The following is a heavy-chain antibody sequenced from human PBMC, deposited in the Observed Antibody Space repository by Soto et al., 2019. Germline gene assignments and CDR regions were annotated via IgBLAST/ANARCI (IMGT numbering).Heavy chain of an antibody. Sequence: GGSLRLSCKTSGFTFGDYALNWVRQAPGRGLEWVGFIRATPAGGTAEYAASVKDRFTVSRDASSSTAYLQMDSLRTEDTAVYFCTRIGPEAAMRWYFDYWGQGTLVTVS. J-gene: IGHJ4*02. V-gene: IGHV3-49*04. CDR2: IRATPAGGTA. D-gene: IGHD2-2*01. CDR3: TRIGPEAAMRWYFDY. CDR1: GFTFGDYA.